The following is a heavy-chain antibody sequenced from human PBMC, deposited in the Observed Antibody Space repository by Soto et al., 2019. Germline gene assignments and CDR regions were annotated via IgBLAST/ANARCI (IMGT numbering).Heavy chain of an antibody. CDR1: GFTVSSNY. V-gene: IGHV3-53*01. CDR3: ASPREAYYDSSGLHFDY. CDR2: IYSGGST. Sequence: GGSLRLSCAASGFTVSSNYMSWVRQAPGKGLEWVSVIYSGGSTYYADSVKGRFTISRDNSKNTLYLQMNSLRAEDTAVYYRASPREAYYDSSGLHFDYWGQGTLVTVSS. J-gene: IGHJ4*02. D-gene: IGHD3-22*01.